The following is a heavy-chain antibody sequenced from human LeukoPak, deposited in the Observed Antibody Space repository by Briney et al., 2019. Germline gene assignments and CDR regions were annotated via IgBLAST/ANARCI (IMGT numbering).Heavy chain of an antibody. CDR1: GYIFATHY. Sequence: GASVKVSCKASGYIFATHYIGWVRQVPGQGLKWMGWINPYNGNTDYVQKLQGRVTMTTDTSTYTAYMEMRSLRSDDTAVYYCAKFKFSTSGPCGYWGQGTLVTVSS. CDR2: INPYNGNT. D-gene: IGHD3-3*02. J-gene: IGHJ4*02. CDR3: AKFKFSTSGPCGY. V-gene: IGHV1-18*01.